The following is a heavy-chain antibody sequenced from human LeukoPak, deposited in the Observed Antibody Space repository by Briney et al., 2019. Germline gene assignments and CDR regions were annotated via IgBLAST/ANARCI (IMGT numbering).Heavy chain of an antibody. CDR1: GYTFTGYY. J-gene: IGHJ4*02. Sequence: ASVKVSCKASGYTFTGYYMHWVQQAPGQGLEWMGWIDPNSGGTNYAQKFQGRVTMTRDTSISTAYMELSRLRSDDTAVYYCARGDLEIAAAGTPGNDYWGQGTLVTVSS. CDR3: ARGDLEIAAAGTPGNDY. V-gene: IGHV1-2*02. D-gene: IGHD6-13*01. CDR2: IDPNSGGT.